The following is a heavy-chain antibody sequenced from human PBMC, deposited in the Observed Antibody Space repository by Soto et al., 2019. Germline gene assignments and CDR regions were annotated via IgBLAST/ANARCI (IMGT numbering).Heavy chain of an antibody. V-gene: IGHV1-24*01. J-gene: IGHJ4*02. D-gene: IGHD3-10*01. CDR1: GYTLTELS. Sequence: ASVKVSCKVSGYTLTELSMHWVRQAPGKGLEWMGGFDPEDADTIYAQKFQGRVTMTEDTSTDTAYMELSNLRSEDTAVYYCATLKSDLGLSGNYFNYFDYWGQGTLVTVSS. CDR3: ATLKSDLGLSGNYFNYFDY. CDR2: FDPEDADT.